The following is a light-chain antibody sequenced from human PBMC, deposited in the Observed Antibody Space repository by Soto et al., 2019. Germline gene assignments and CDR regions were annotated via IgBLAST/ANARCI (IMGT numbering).Light chain of an antibody. Sequence: EIAISLHTGTLSVSPGESATLSCGASQSVSINLAWYQQKPGQAPSLLIYDASTRATGIPARFSGSGSGTEFTLTISSLQSKDFAVYYCQQYNNGHPHTFGGGTKVDIK. CDR2: DAS. V-gene: IGKV3D-15*01. CDR1: QSVSIN. J-gene: IGKJ4*01. CDR3: QQYNNGHPHT.